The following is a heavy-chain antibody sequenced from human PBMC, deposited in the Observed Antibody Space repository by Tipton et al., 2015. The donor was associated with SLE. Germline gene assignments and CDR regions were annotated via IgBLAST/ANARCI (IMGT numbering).Heavy chain of an antibody. Sequence: TLSLTCSASGGSISSNYWIWIRQPPGKGLEWIGYISYSGGTNYNPSLKSRVTISVDTAKNQFSLKLTSVTAADTAVYYCARGMVTWRGAILGVDVWGQGTTVNVSS. CDR2: ISYSGGT. V-gene: IGHV4-59*08. CDR1: GGSISSNY. D-gene: IGHD2-21*02. J-gene: IGHJ6*02. CDR3: ARGMVTWRGAILGVDV.